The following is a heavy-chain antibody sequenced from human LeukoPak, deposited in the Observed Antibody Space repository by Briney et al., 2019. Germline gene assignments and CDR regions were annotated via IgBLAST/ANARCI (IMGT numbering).Heavy chain of an antibody. V-gene: IGHV1-69*05. D-gene: IGHD5-18*01. CDR3: ASNGLWLNAFDI. CDR2: IIPIFGTA. CDR1: GGTFSSYA. J-gene: IGHJ3*02. Sequence: SVKVSCKASGGTFSSYAISWVRQAPGQGLEWMGGIIPIFGTANYAQKFQGRVTITTDGSTSTAYMELSSLRSEDTAVYYCASNGLWLNAFDIWGQGTMVTVSS.